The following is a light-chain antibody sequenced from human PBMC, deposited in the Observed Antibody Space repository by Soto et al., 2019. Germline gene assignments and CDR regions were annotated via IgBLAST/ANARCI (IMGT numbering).Light chain of an antibody. V-gene: IGKV3-15*01. CDR3: QQYSNWPPVT. CDR2: GGS. Sequence: EMIMAQSPATLSVSPGETATLSCRASQSVISKLAWYQQKPGQAPTLLIYGGSTRATGIPAGFSGSGSGTDFTLPITSLQSEDFAVYYCQQYSNWPPVTFGGGTKVEIK. CDR1: QSVISK. J-gene: IGKJ4*01.